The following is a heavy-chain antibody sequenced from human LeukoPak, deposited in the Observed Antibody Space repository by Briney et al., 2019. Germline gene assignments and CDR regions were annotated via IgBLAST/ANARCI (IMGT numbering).Heavy chain of an antibody. CDR3: ARVALYYGDYVRTLDY. D-gene: IGHD4-17*01. CDR1: GFTFSDYH. CDR2: ISSSSGYT. Sequence: PGGSLRLSCAASGFTFSDYHMNWIRQAPGKGLEWVSYISSSSGYTNYADSVKGRFTISRDNAKNSLYLQMNRLRAEDTAVYYCARVALYYGDYVRTLDYWGQGTLVTVSS. J-gene: IGHJ4*02. V-gene: IGHV3-11*06.